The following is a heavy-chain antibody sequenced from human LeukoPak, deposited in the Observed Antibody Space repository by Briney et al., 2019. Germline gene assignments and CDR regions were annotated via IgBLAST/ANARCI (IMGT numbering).Heavy chain of an antibody. CDR3: AKDAVLRFLERLFPLDY. CDR1: GFTFSSYG. D-gene: IGHD3-3*01. CDR2: IRYDGSNK. V-gene: IGHV3-30*02. Sequence: GGSLRLSCAASGFTFSSYGMHWVRQAPGKGLEWVAFIRYDGSNKYYADSVKGRFTISRDNSKNTLYLQMNSLRAEDTAVYYCAKDAVLRFLERLFPLDYWGQGTLVTVSS. J-gene: IGHJ4*02.